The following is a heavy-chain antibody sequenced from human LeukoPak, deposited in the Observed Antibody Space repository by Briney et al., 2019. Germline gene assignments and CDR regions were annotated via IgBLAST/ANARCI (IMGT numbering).Heavy chain of an antibody. CDR3: ARRIAAAGLTFDY. CDR2: INHSGST. D-gene: IGHD6-13*01. J-gene: IGHJ4*02. V-gene: IGHV4-34*01. CDR1: GGSFSGYY. Sequence: PSETLSLTCAVYGGSFSGYYWSWIRQPPGKGLEWIGEINHSGSTNYNPSLKSRVTISVDTSKNQFSLKLSSVTAADTAVYYCARRIAAAGLTFDYWGQGTLVTVSS.